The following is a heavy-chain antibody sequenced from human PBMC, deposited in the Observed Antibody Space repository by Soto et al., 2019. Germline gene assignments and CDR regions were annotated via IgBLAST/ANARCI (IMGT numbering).Heavy chain of an antibody. CDR2: ISGSGGST. CDR3: AKSLRYYYDSSGFDY. J-gene: IGHJ4*02. CDR1: GFTFSSYA. Sequence: GGSLRLSCAASGFTFSSYAMSWVRQAPGKGLEWVSAISGSGGSTYYADSVKGRFTISRDNSKNTLYLQMNSLRAEDTAVYYCAKSLRYYYDSSGFDYWGQGTLVTVSS. D-gene: IGHD3-22*01. V-gene: IGHV3-23*01.